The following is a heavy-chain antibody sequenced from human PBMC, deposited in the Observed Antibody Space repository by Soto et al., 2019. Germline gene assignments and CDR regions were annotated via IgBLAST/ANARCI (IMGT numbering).Heavy chain of an antibody. CDR3: ARLYSSSWGAFDI. CDR1: GGSISSSSYY. J-gene: IGHJ3*02. D-gene: IGHD6-13*01. CDR2: IYYSGST. Sequence: QLQLQEPGPGLVKPSETLSLTCTVSGGSISSSSYYWGWIRQPPGKGLEWIGSIYYSGSTYYNPSLKSRVTISVDTSKNQFSLKLSSVTAADTAVYYCARLYSSSWGAFDIWGQGTMVTVSS. V-gene: IGHV4-39*01.